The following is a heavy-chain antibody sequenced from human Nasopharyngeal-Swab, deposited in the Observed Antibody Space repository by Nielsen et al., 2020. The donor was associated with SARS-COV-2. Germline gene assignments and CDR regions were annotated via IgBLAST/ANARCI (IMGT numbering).Heavy chain of an antibody. Sequence: VRQAPGKGLEWVSGISWNSGSIGYADSVKGRFTISRDNAKNSLYLQMNSLRAEDTALYYCAKDGVAVAGTGLGYYYYYYMDVWGKGTTVTVSS. V-gene: IGHV3-9*01. CDR2: ISWNSGSI. D-gene: IGHD6-19*01. J-gene: IGHJ6*03. CDR3: AKDGVAVAGTGLGYYYYYYMDV.